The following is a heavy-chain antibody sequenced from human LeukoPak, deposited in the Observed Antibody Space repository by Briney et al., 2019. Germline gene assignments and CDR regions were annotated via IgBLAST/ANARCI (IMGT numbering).Heavy chain of an antibody. V-gene: IGHV4-39*01. D-gene: IGHD2-2*01. J-gene: IGHJ4*02. CDR1: GGSISSSTYY. CDR2: ITYSGST. Sequence: NPSETLSLTCTVSGGSISSSTYYWAWIRQSPGKGLEWIGSITYSGSTYYNPSLESRVTISVDTSKNQFSLRLISVTAVDTAVYYCARGLKFVQLRLSHPGGYYFDYWGQGTLVTVSS. CDR3: ARGLKFVQLRLSHPGGYYFDY.